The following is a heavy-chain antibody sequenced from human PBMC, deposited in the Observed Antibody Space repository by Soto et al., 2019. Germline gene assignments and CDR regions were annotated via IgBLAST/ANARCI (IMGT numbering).Heavy chain of an antibody. Sequence: GGSMRLSCAASGFTLSNFAMYWVRRAPGKGLEWVAVISYDGSDKYYADSVRGRFTISRDDSKSTLYLQMNSPRAEDTAVYYCARDVENSYGFRAPGYWGQGTLVTVSS. CDR2: ISYDGSDK. D-gene: IGHD5-18*01. V-gene: IGHV3-30*03. J-gene: IGHJ4*02. CDR3: ARDVENSYGFRAPGY. CDR1: GFTLSNFA.